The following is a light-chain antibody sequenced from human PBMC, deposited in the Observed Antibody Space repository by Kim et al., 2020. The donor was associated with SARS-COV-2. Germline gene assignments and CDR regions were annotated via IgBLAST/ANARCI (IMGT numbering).Light chain of an antibody. CDR3: QAWDSSTAV. J-gene: IGLJ2*01. CDR2: EDK. V-gene: IGLV3-1*01. Sequence: VPPGQTATITGSGDNLVKRCAFWYRQRHGQSPVLVIYEDKKRPSGIPERFSGSNSGNTATLSISGTQATDEADYYCQAWDSSTAVFGGGTQLTVL. CDR1: NLVKRC.